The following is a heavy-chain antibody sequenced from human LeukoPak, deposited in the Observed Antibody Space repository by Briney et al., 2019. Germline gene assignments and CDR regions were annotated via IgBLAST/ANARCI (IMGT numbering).Heavy chain of an antibody. V-gene: IGHV1-18*01. Sequence: ASVKVSCKASGYTFTSYGISWVRQAPGQGLEWMGWISAYNGNTNYAQKLQGRVTMTTDTSTSTAYMELRSLRCDDTAVYYCARDSYLGYSNYGWFDPWGQGTLVTVSS. CDR3: ARDSYLGYSNYGWFDP. J-gene: IGHJ5*02. CDR2: ISAYNGNT. D-gene: IGHD4-11*01. CDR1: GYTFTSYG.